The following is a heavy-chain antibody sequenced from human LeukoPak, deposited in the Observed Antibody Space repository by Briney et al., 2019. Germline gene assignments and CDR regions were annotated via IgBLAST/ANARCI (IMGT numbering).Heavy chain of an antibody. CDR2: ISGDGGST. D-gene: IGHD3-10*01. CDR1: GFAFSSYA. CDR3: AKHGYYYGYGSGAYFNY. J-gene: IGHJ4*02. Sequence: PGGSLRLSCAASGFAFSSYAMSWVRQAPGKGLEWVSGISGDGGSTFYADSVKGRFTISTDTSKNILYLQMNSLRAEDTALYYCAKHGYYYGYGSGAYFNYWGQGTLVTVSS. V-gene: IGHV3-23*01.